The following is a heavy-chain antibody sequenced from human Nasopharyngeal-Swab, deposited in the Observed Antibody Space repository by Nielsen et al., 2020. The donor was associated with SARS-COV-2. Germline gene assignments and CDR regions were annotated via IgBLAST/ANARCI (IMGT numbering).Heavy chain of an antibody. CDR3: ARPGYDSSGYTSYFDY. Sequence: VRQMPGKGLEWMGSIYYSGSTYYNPSLKSRVTISVDTSKNQFSLKLSSVTAADTAVYYCARPGYDSSGYTSYFDYWGQGTLVTVSS. V-gene: IGHV4-39*01. D-gene: IGHD3-22*01. J-gene: IGHJ4*02. CDR2: IYYSGST.